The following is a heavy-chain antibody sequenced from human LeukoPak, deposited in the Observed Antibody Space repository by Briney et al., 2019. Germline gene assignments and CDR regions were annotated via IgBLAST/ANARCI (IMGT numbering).Heavy chain of an antibody. CDR1: GFAFSDYY. CDR3: ARDYGRSRDYGMDV. CDR2: ISSSGSTI. D-gene: IGHD3-10*01. J-gene: IGHJ6*02. V-gene: IGHV3-11*04. Sequence: GGSLRLSCAASGFAFSDYYMSWIRQAPGKGLEWVSYISSSGSTIYYADSVKGRFTISRDNAKNTLYLQMNSLRAEDTAVYFCARDYGRSRDYGMDVWGQGTTVTVSS.